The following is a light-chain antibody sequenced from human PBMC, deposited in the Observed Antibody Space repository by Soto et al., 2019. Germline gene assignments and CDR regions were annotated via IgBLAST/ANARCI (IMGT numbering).Light chain of an antibody. CDR3: ISYTGSSTSYV. CDR2: DTS. CDR1: TGAVTSGHY. J-gene: IGLJ1*01. Sequence: QTVVTQEPSLTVSPGGTVTLTCGSSTGAVTSGHYPYWFQQKPGQAPRTLIYDTSNKHSWTPARFSGSLLGGKAALTLSGAQPEDEAEYYCISYTGSSTSYVFGSGTKLTVL. V-gene: IGLV7-46*01.